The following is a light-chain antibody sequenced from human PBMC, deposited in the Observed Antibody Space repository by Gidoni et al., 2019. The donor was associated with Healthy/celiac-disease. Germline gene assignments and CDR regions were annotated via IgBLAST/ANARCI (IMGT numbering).Light chain of an antibody. CDR3: QQYYSTPYT. CDR2: WAS. V-gene: IGKV4-1*01. Sequence: DIVMTQSPDSLAVSLGERATINCKSSQSVLYSSNNKNYLAWYQQKPGQPPKLLISWASTRESGVPDRFSGSGSGTDFTLPISSLQAEDVAVYYCQQYYSTPYTFXQXTKLXIK. J-gene: IGKJ2*01. CDR1: QSVLYSSNNKNY.